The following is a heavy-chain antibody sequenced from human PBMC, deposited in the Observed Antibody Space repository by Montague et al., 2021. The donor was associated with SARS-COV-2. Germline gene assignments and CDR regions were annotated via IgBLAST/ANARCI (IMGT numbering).Heavy chain of an antibody. Sequence: TLSLTCTVSGGSISSGSYYWSWIRQPAGKGLEWIGRIYTSGTTDYSFSLKSRVTISVDTSKNQFSLKLTSVTAADTAVYYCARAHSGSWAHLDNWGQGTLFPAS. J-gene: IGHJ4*02. D-gene: IGHD5-12*01. CDR2: IYTSGTT. CDR3: ARAHSGSWAHLDN. CDR1: GGSISSGSYY. V-gene: IGHV4-61*02.